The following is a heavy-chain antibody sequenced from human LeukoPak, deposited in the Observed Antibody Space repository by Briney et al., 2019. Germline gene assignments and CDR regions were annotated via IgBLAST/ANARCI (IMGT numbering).Heavy chain of an antibody. CDR3: AKDRNSVGSSCNY. CDR2: IGGSGDST. J-gene: IGHJ4*02. D-gene: IGHD6-6*01. CDR1: GFNFSNYA. V-gene: IGHV3-23*01. Sequence: GGSLRLSCAASGFNFSNYAMTWVRQAPGKGLEWVSGIGGSGDSTNYADSVRGRFTITRDNSKNTLHLQMNSLRAEDTAVYYCAKDRNSVGSSCNYWGQGTLVTVSS.